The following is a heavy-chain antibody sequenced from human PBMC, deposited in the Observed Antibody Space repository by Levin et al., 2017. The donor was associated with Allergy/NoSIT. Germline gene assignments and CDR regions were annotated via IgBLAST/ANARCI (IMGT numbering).Heavy chain of an antibody. V-gene: IGHV4-59*08. J-gene: IGHJ3*02. CDR2: IYYSGST. Sequence: PSQTLSLTCTVSGGSISSYYWSWIRQPPGKGLEWIGYIYYSGSTNYNPSLKSRVTISVDTSKNQFSLKLSSVTAADTAVYYCARRNAPWAFDIWGQGTMVTVSS. CDR1: GGSISSYY. CDR3: ARRNAPWAFDI.